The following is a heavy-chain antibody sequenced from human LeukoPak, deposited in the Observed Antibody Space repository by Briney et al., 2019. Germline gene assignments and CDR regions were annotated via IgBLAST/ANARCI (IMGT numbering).Heavy chain of an antibody. V-gene: IGHV4-4*07. CDR3: ARDLEEDSSGWYNWFDP. D-gene: IGHD6-19*01. Sequence: SETLSLTCTVSGGSISSYYWSWIRQPAGKGLEWMGRIYTSGSTNYNPSLKSRVTMSVDTSKNQFSLKLSSVTAADTAVYYCARDLEEDSSGWYNWFDPWGQGTLVTVSS. J-gene: IGHJ5*02. CDR1: GGSISSYY. CDR2: IYTSGST.